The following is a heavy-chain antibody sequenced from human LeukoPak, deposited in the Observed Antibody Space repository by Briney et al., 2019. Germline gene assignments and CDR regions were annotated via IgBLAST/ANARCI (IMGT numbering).Heavy chain of an antibody. Sequence: SETLSLTCTVSGTSMSGFYWSWIRQPPGKGLEWIGYISYSGSTNSNPSLRSRVTISIDTSKNQFSLKLSSLTAADTAVYYCARVPYSSDWYYFDYWGQGTLVTVPS. J-gene: IGHJ4*02. D-gene: IGHD6-13*01. V-gene: IGHV4-59*01. CDR3: ARVPYSSDWYYFDY. CDR1: GTSMSGFY. CDR2: ISYSGST.